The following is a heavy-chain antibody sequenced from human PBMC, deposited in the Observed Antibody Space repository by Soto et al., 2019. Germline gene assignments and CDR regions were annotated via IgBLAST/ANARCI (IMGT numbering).Heavy chain of an antibody. CDR2: INPSGGST. Sequence: GASVKVSCKASGYTFTSYYMHWVRQAPGQGLEWMGIINPSGGSTSYAQKFQGRVTISVDTSKNQFSLKLSSVTAADTAVYYCAGGGYCSGGSCYLYTSHYYYYGMDVWGQGTTVTVSS. D-gene: IGHD2-15*01. CDR3: AGGGYCSGGSCYLYTSHYYYYGMDV. CDR1: GYTFTSYY. J-gene: IGHJ6*02. V-gene: IGHV1-46*01.